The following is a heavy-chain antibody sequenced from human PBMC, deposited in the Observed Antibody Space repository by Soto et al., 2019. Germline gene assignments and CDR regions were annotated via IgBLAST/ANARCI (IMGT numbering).Heavy chain of an antibody. Sequence: GGSLRLSCADTGFTFSNFDMSWVRQAPGKGLEWVSVIGGSGGGTYYGESVMGRFTISRDNSKNMLFLEMNSLRAEDTALYYCVRHAKLTTVTANVGYRYGLDVWGQGTTVTVSS. J-gene: IGHJ6*02. CDR1: GFTFSNFD. D-gene: IGHD4-17*01. V-gene: IGHV3-23*01. CDR2: IGGSGGGT. CDR3: VRHAKLTTVTANVGYRYGLDV.